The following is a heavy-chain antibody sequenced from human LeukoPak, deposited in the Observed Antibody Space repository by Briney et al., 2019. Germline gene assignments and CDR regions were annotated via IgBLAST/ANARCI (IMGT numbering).Heavy chain of an antibody. J-gene: IGHJ4*02. CDR3: ARERVSGSDASAFAY. V-gene: IGHV3-66*01. CDR2: IYSGGST. CDR1: GFTVSSNY. Sequence: GGSLRLSCAASGFTVSSNYRSWVRQAPGEGLEWVSVIYSGGSTYYADSVKGRFTISRDNSKNTLYLQMNSLRAEDTAVYYCARERVSGSDASAFAYWGQRTLVTVSS. D-gene: IGHD5-12*01.